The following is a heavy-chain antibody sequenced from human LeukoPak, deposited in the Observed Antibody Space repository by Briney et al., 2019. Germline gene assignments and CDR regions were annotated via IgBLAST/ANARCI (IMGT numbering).Heavy chain of an antibody. Sequence: ASVKVSRKASGGTFSSYAISWVRQAPGQGLEWMGGIIPIFGTANYAQKFQGRVTITADESTSTAYMELSSLRSEDTAVYYCARDRGSTSEPRSETWGQGTLVTVSS. J-gene: IGHJ5*02. CDR2: IIPIFGTA. V-gene: IGHV1-69*13. CDR3: ARDRGSTSEPRSET. CDR1: GGTFSSYA. D-gene: IGHD2-2*01.